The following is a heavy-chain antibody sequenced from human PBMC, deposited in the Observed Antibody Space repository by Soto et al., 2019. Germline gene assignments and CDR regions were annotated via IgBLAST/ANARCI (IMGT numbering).Heavy chain of an antibody. V-gene: IGHV3-23*01. D-gene: IGHD3-3*01. CDR1: GFTFSTFA. Sequence: PGXSLRLSCVASGFTFSTFALSWVRQAPGKGLEWVSVIRDSSSSTYYADSVKGRFTISRDNSKNTVYLQMNSLRAEDTAVYYCAKGEWLDGYWGQGTLVTVSS. CDR3: AKGEWLDGY. J-gene: IGHJ4*02. CDR2: IRDSSSST.